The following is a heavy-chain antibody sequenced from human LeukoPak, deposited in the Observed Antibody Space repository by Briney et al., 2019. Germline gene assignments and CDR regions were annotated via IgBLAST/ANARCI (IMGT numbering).Heavy chain of an antibody. CDR3: ARDEERFSYGRLTYHYYGMDV. J-gene: IGHJ6*02. V-gene: IGHV3-33*01. D-gene: IGHD5-18*01. CDR1: GFIFSSYA. Sequence: GGSLRLSCAASGFIFSSYAMNWVRQAPGKGLEWVAVIWYDGSNKYYADSMKGRFTISRDNSRRMMYLEMNSLRADDTAIYFCARDEERFSYGRLTYHYYGMDVWGQGTTVTVSS. CDR2: IWYDGSNK.